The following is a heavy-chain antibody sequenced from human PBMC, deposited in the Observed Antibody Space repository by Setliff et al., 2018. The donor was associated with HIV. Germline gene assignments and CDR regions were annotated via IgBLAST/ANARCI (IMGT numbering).Heavy chain of an antibody. D-gene: IGHD6-19*01. CDR3: ARGEITVAGLFEY. J-gene: IGHJ4*02. Sequence: GGSLRLSCAVSGFSFGEYFMSWIRQAPGKGLEWISYISYTSTYTDFADSVKGRFTISRDNAKNSVYLQMNSLRVEDTAMYFCARGEITVAGLFEYWGQGTLVTVSS. CDR1: GFSFGEYF. V-gene: IGHV3-11*05. CDR2: ISYTSTYT.